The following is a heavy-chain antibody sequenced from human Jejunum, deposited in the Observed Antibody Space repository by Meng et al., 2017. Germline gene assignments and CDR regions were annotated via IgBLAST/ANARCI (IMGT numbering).Heavy chain of an antibody. CDR1: GGSISSGHW. CDR3: AKNGAYCLEY. CDR2: IHHSGRV. D-gene: IGHD2-8*02. V-gene: IGHV4-4*02. J-gene: IGHJ4*02. Sequence: QVQLHVSGLELVNPSGPLSLTCAVSGGSISSGHWWRWARQSPGEGLQWIGEIHHSGRVTYNPSLKSRVAISVDMSKNQFSLELSSVTAADTAVYYCAKNGAYCLEYWGQGTLVTVSS.